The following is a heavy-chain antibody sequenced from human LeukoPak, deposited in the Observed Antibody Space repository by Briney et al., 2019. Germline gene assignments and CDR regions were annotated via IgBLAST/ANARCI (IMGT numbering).Heavy chain of an antibody. CDR3: ARANNWDNLDY. CDR2: IWYGGSNK. V-gene: IGHV3-33*08. D-gene: IGHD1/OR15-1a*01. J-gene: IGHJ4*02. CDR1: GFIFTNYF. Sequence: GGSLRLSCAASGFIFTNYFMSWVRQAPGKGLEWVAVIWYGGSNKYYADSVKGRFTISRDNSKNTLYLQMNSLRAEDTAVYYCARANNWDNLDYWGQGTLVTVSS.